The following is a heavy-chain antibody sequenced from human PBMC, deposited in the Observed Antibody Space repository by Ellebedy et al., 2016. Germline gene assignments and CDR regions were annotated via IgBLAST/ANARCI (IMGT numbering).Heavy chain of an antibody. CDR1: GGSISSSSYY. Sequence: SETLSLXCTVSGGSISSSSYYWGWIRQPPGKGLEWIGSIYYSGSTYYNPSLKSRVTISVDSSKNQFSLKLSSVTAADTAVYYCARDPIAVADIYWGQGTLVTVSS. CDR3: ARDPIAVADIY. CDR2: IYYSGST. D-gene: IGHD6-19*01. V-gene: IGHV4-39*07. J-gene: IGHJ4*02.